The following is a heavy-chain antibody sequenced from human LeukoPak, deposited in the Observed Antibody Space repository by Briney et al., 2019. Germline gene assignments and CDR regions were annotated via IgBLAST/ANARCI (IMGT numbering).Heavy chain of an antibody. CDR3: ARTGTEEAYLGMDV. Sequence: SETLSLTCTVSSGSISSYYWSWIRQPPGKGLEWIGYIYYSGSTNYNPSLKSRVTISVDTSKNQFSLKLSSVTAADTAVYYCARTGTEEAYLGMDVWGKGPTVTVSS. CDR1: SGSISSYY. J-gene: IGHJ6*03. D-gene: IGHD1-1*01. V-gene: IGHV4-59*01. CDR2: IYYSGST.